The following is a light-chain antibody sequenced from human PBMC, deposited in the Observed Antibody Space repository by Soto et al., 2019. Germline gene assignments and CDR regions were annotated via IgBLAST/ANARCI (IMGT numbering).Light chain of an antibody. CDR3: QQYYNWPRT. CDR2: AAY. Sequence: AIRMTQSRSSLSASTGDRVTITCRASQGISSYLAWYQQKPGKAPKLLIYAAYNLQSGVPSRFSGSGSGTEFTLTINSLQAEDSAVYYCQQYYNWPRTFGQGTRLETK. CDR1: QGISSY. J-gene: IGKJ5*01. V-gene: IGKV1-8*01.